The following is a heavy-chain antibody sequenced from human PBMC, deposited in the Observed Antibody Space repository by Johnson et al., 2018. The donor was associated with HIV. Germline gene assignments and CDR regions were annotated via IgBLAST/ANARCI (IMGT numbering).Heavy chain of an antibody. CDR3: ARETGDDAFDI. CDR2: ISYDGSNK. CDR1: GFTFSSYA. V-gene: IGHV3-30*04. J-gene: IGHJ3*02. D-gene: IGHD7-27*01. Sequence: QVQLVESGGGVVQPGRSLRLSCAASGFTFSSYAMHWVRQAPGKGLEWVAVISYDGSNKYYADSVKGRFTISRDNSKNTLSLQMNSLRAEDTAVYYCARETGDDAFDIWGQGTMVTVSS.